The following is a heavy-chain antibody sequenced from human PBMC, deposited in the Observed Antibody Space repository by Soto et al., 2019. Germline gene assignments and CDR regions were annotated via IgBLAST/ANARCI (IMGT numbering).Heavy chain of an antibody. CDR2: INHSGST. CDR3: AGCLHSGSYYGDLDYYYYGMDV. V-gene: IGHV4-34*01. D-gene: IGHD1-26*01. Sequence: SEPLSLTCAVSGGSFSGYYWSWIRQPPGKGLEWIGEINHSGSTNYNPSLKSRVTISVDTSKNQFSLKLSSVTAADTAVYYCAGCLHSGSYYGDLDYYYYGMDVWGQGTTVTVSS. J-gene: IGHJ6*02. CDR1: GGSFSGYY.